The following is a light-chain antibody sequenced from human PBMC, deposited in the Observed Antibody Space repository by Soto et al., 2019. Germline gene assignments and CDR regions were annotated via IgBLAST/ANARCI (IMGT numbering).Light chain of an antibody. V-gene: IGKV3-15*01. CDR1: QSVSSSY. CDR2: GAS. Sequence: EIVLTQSPGTLSLSPGERATLSCRASQSVSSSYLAWYQQKPGQAPRLLIYGASTRATGIPARFSGSGSGTEFTLTISSLQSEDFAVYYCQQYNNWPPGRTFGQGTKV. CDR3: QQYNNWPPGRT. J-gene: IGKJ1*01.